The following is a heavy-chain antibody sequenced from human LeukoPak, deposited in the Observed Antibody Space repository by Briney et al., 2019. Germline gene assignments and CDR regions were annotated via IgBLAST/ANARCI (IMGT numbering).Heavy chain of an antibody. V-gene: IGHV1-69*05. J-gene: IGHJ2*01. CDR3: ARRXGMRVGYYDSSGPDWYFDX. D-gene: IGHD3-22*01. CDR2: IIPIFGTA. Sequence: GASVKVSCKASGGTFSSYAISWVRQAPGQGLEWMGGIIPIFGTANYAQKFQGRVTITTDESTSTAYMELSSLRSEDTAVYYCARRXGMRVGYYDSSGPDWYFDXWGRXXLVT. CDR1: GGTFSSYA.